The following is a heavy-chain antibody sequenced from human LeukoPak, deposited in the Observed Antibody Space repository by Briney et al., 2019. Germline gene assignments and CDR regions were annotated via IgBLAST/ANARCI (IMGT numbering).Heavy chain of an antibody. D-gene: IGHD3-22*01. CDR2: ISYSGST. V-gene: IGHV4-30-4*08. J-gene: IGHJ6*03. CDR3: ARETYYYDSSGLPHYYMDV. CDR1: GGSISSGDYY. Sequence: SQTLSLTCTVSGGSISSGDYYWNWIRQPPGKGLEWIGYISYSGSTYFNPSLRSRVTISVDTSENQFSLKLSSVTAADTAVYYFARETYYYDSSGLPHYYMDVWGKGTTVTVSS.